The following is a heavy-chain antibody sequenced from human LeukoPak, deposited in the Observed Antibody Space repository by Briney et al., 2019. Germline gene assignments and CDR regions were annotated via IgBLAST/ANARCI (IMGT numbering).Heavy chain of an antibody. CDR1: GFTFSSYA. J-gene: IGHJ4*02. CDR2: ISGSGGST. D-gene: IGHD3-16*01. Sequence: PPGGSLRLSCAASGFTFSSYAMSWSRQAPGKGLEWVSSISGSGGSTYYADSVKGRFTVSRDNSKNTLYLQMNSLRAEDTAVYYGAKARGKVFPPFASWGQGTLATVSS. V-gene: IGHV3-23*01. CDR3: AKARGKVFPPFAS.